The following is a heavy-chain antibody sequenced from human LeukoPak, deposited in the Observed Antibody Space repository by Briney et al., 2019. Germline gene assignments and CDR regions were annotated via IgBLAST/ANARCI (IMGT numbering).Heavy chain of an antibody. J-gene: IGHJ4*02. CDR3: ARGGQQLVLGSTTDY. Sequence: GGSLRLSCAASGFIFSNYGMSWVRQAPGKGLEWVSAIRGNADTTYYADSVKGRLSIFRDNNKNMLYLQMNSLRAEDTAVYYCARGGQQLVLGSTTDYWGQGTLVTVSS. CDR2: IRGNADTT. V-gene: IGHV3-23*01. CDR1: GFIFSNYG. D-gene: IGHD6-13*01.